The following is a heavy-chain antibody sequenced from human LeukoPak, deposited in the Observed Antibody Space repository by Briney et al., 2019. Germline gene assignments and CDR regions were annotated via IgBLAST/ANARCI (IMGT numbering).Heavy chain of an antibody. J-gene: IGHJ1*01. V-gene: IGHV1-69*04. CDR1: GGIFSSYA. D-gene: IGHD3-22*01. CDR2: IIPILGIA. Sequence: ASVKVSCKASGGIFSSYAISWVRQAPGQGLEWMGRIIPILGIANYAQKFQGRVTITADKSTSTAYMELSSLRSEDTAVYYCARESRAPYDSSSYYRHAEYFQHWGQGTLVTVSS. CDR3: ARESRAPYDSSSYYRHAEYFQH.